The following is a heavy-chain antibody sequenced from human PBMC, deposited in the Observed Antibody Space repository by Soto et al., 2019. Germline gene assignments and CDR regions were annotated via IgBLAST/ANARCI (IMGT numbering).Heavy chain of an antibody. CDR3: SREAYSSGWDSPYYYYYGMDV. Sequence: ASVKVSCKASGYTFTSYGISWVRQAPGQGLEWMGWIRAYNGNTNYAQKLQGRVTMTTDTSTSTADMELRRLRSDDTAEYYCSREAYSSGWDSPYYYYYGMDVWGEGTTVTVP. CDR1: GYTFTSYG. D-gene: IGHD6-19*01. J-gene: IGHJ6*02. V-gene: IGHV1-18*01. CDR2: IRAYNGNT.